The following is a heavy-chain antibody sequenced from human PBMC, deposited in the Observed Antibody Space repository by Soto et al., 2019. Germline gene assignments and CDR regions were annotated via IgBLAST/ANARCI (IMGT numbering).Heavy chain of an antibody. Sequence: LRLSCAASGFTFNTYAMSWVRQAPGQGLEWVSAISGSGFSTYYADSVKGRFSISSDSSKNTLFLQMNSLRADDTAVYFCATFTFGRPFDTWGQGTMVTVSS. D-gene: IGHD3-16*01. CDR1: GFTFNTYA. V-gene: IGHV3-23*01. J-gene: IGHJ3*02. CDR2: ISGSGFST. CDR3: ATFTFGRPFDT.